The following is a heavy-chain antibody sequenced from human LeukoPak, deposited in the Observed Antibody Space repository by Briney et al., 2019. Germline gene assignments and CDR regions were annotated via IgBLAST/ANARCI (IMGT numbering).Heavy chain of an antibody. Sequence: GGSLRLSCAASGFTFSSYAMNWVRQAPGKGLEWVSHIGGSGGNTYYADSVKGRFTISRDNSKNTLYLQMNSLRAEDPAVYYCASDFTNSWLVSYWGQGTLVTVSS. CDR3: ASDFTNSWLVSY. CDR2: IGGSGGNT. D-gene: IGHD6-19*01. J-gene: IGHJ4*02. CDR1: GFTFSSYA. V-gene: IGHV3-23*01.